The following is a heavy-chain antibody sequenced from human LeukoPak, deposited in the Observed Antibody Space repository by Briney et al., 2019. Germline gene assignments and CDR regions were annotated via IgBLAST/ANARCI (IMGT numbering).Heavy chain of an antibody. CDR3: ARARRGYYFDY. Sequence: GGSLRLSCAASGFTFSNYWMSWVRQAPGKGLEGVANINQDGSEKYYVDSVKGRFTISRDNAKNSLYLQMNSLRAEDTAVYYCARARRGYYFDYWGQGTLVTVSS. CDR1: GFTFSNYW. CDR2: INQDGSEK. V-gene: IGHV3-7*01. D-gene: IGHD3-16*01. J-gene: IGHJ4*02.